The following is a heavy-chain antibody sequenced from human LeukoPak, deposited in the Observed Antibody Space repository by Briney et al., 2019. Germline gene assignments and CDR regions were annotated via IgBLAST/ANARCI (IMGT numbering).Heavy chain of an antibody. CDR3: ARDHAGSGWFYYYYGMDV. CDR1: GYTFTSYG. D-gene: IGHD6-19*01. CDR2: ISAYNGNT. Sequence: ASVKVSCKASGYTFTSYGISWVRQAPGQGLEWMGWISAYNGNTNYAQKLQGRVTMTTDTSTSTAYMELRSLRSDDTAVYYCARDHAGSGWFYYYYGMDVWGQGTTVTVSS. J-gene: IGHJ6*02. V-gene: IGHV1-18*01.